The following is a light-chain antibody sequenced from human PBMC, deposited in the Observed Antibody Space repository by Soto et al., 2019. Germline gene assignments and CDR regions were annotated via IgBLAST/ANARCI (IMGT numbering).Light chain of an antibody. V-gene: IGKV1-39*01. J-gene: IGKJ1*01. CDR2: AAS. CDR1: QNIDHH. CDR3: QQSYSNTWT. Sequence: DIQMTQSPSSLSASVGDRVTITCRASQNIDHHLNWYQHKPWKAPRLLMDAASRMQSGVPSRFTGSGTGTEFTLTINSLQPEDFATYYCQQSYSNTWTFGQGTRV.